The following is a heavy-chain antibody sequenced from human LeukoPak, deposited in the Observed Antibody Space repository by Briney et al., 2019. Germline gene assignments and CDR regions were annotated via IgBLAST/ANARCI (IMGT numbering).Heavy chain of an antibody. J-gene: IGHJ3*02. CDR3: ARDQPNEYLSSSSFAFDI. D-gene: IGHD6-6*01. CDR2: IYHSGST. Sequence: SETLSLTCTVSGGSISSGGYYWSWIRQPPGKGLEWIGYIYHSGSTYYNPSLKSRVTISVDRSKNQFSLKLSSVTAADTAVYYCARDQPNEYLSSSSFAFDIWGQGTMVTVSS. CDR1: GGSISSGGYY. V-gene: IGHV4-30-2*01.